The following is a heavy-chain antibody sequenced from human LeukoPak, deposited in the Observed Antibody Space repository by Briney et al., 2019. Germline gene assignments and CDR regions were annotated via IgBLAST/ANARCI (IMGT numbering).Heavy chain of an antibody. CDR2: IYYSGST. Sequence: SETLSLTCTVSGGSISSSSYYWGWIRQPPGKGLEWIGSIYYSGSTYYNPSLKSRVTISVDTSKNQFSLKLSSVTAADTAVYYCAREDDYYDSSGYHHDAFDIWGQGTMVTVSS. CDR3: AREDDYYDSSGYHHDAFDI. CDR1: GGSISSSSYY. J-gene: IGHJ3*02. D-gene: IGHD3-22*01. V-gene: IGHV4-39*07.